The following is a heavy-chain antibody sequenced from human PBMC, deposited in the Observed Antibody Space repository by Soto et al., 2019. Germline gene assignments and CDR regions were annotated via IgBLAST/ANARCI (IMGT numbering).Heavy chain of an antibody. CDR2: IWYDGSNK. J-gene: IGHJ3*02. Sequence: GGSLRLSCAASGFTFSSYGMHWVRQAPGKGLEWVSVIWYDGSNKYYADSVKGRFTISRDNSKNTLYLQMNSLRAEDTAVYYCARDDVLQYDFHPRPDVFDIWGQGTMVTVSS. V-gene: IGHV3-33*01. CDR1: GFTFSSYG. D-gene: IGHD3-3*01. CDR3: ARDDVLQYDFHPRPDVFDI.